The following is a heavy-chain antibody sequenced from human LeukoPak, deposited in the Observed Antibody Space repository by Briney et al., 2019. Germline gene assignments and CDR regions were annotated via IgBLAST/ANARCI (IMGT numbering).Heavy chain of an antibody. D-gene: IGHD6-13*01. CDR1: GGSISSYY. CDR2: IYYSGST. CDR3: ARGRGSSWYAE. V-gene: IGHV4-59*01. Sequence: SETLSLTCTVSGGSISSYYWSWIRQPPGKGLEWIGYIYYSGSTNYNPSLKSRVTISVDTSKNQFSLKLSSATAADTAVYYCARGRGSSWYAEWGQGTLVTVSS. J-gene: IGHJ4*02.